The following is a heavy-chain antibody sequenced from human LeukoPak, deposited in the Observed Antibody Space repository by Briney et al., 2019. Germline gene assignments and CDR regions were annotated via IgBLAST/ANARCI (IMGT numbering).Heavy chain of an antibody. V-gene: IGHV7-4-1*02. J-gene: IGHJ4*02. CDR2: INTDTGNP. CDR3: AREVGYCGSTICYARLFDY. Sequence: ASVKVSCKASGYTFTSYGMNWVRRAPGQGLEWMGWINTDTGNPAYAQGFTGRFVFSLDTSVSTAYLQISSLKAEDTAVYYCAREVGYCGSTICYARLFDYWGQGTLVTVSS. CDR1: GYTFTSYG. D-gene: IGHD2-2*01.